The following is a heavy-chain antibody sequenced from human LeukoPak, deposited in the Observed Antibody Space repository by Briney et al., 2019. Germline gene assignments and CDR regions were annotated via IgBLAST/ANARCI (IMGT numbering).Heavy chain of an antibody. CDR2: IYHSGST. J-gene: IGHJ4*02. Sequence: PSGTLSLTCAVSGGSISSGNWWSWVRQSPGKGLGWIGEIYHSGSTNYNPSLKSRVTISVDKSKNQFSLNLSSVTAADTALYYCARTFWGRYIDYWGQGTLVTVSS. CDR3: ARTFWGRYIDY. V-gene: IGHV4-4*02. D-gene: IGHD3-16*01. CDR1: GGSISSGNW.